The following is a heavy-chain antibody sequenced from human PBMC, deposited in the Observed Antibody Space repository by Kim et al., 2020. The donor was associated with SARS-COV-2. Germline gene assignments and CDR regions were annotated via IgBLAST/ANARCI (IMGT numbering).Heavy chain of an antibody. V-gene: IGHV4-34*01. Sequence: SETLSLTCAVYGGSFSGYYWSWIRQPPGKGLEWIGEINHSGSTNYNPSLKSRVPISGDTPRNQFSLKLSSVTAADTAVYYCARITTKRVAALAPYKNYYYYMDVWGKGTTVTVSS. J-gene: IGHJ6*03. CDR1: GGSFSGYY. CDR3: ARITTKRVAALAPYKNYYYYMDV. D-gene: IGHD6-6*01. CDR2: INHSGST.